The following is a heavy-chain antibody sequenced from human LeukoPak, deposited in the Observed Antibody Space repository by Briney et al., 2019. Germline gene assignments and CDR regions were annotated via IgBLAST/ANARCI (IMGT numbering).Heavy chain of an antibody. CDR2: MSPNSGDT. Sequence: GASVKVSCKASGYTFTSYDFNWVRQATGQRPEWMGWMSPNSGDTGYAQKFQDRVTMTRNTSISTAYMELSSLRSDDTAVYYCASWVDTAMESFDYWGQGTLVTVSS. J-gene: IGHJ4*02. CDR1: GYTFTSYD. V-gene: IGHV1-8*01. D-gene: IGHD5-18*01. CDR3: ASWVDTAMESFDY.